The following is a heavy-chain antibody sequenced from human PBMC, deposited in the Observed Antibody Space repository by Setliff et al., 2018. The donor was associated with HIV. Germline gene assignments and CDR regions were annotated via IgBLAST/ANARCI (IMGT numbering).Heavy chain of an antibody. CDR1: DASISNYH. J-gene: IGHJ5*02. CDR3: ARQPYDSRSFGWFDP. V-gene: IGHV4-59*08. CDR2: MYTSGSA. Sequence: KPSETLSLTCTVSDASISNYHWSWIRQSPGKGLEWIGYMYTSGSANFNPSLKSRATISLDTSKNQFSLKLSSVTAADTAVYYCARQPYDSRSFGWFDPWGQGTLVTVSS. D-gene: IGHD3-10*01.